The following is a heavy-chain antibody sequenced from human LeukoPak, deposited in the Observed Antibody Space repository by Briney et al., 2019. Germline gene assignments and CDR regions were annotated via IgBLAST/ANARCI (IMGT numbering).Heavy chain of an antibody. D-gene: IGHD3-22*01. CDR1: GYAISNSYY. CDR3: ARDAQTYYYDTSGYYFEY. V-gene: IGHV4-38-2*02. Sequence: SETLSLTCAVSGYAISNSYYWGWIRQPPGKGLEWIGSIYHTGGTYYNPSLKSRVTISIDTSKNQFSLNLSSVTAPDTAVYYCARDAQTYYYDTSGYYFEYWGQGTLVTVSS. CDR2: IYHTGGT. J-gene: IGHJ4*02.